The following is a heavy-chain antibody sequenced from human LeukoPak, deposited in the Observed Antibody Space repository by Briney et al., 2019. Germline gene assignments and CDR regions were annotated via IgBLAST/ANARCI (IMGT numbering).Heavy chain of an antibody. CDR2: ISAYNGNT. Sequence: GASVKVSCKASGYTFTSYGISWVRQAPGQGLEWMGWISAYNGNTNYAQKLQGRVTMTTDTSTSTAYMELRSLRSDDTAVYYCARYYYFDTSGYSNPLGYWGQGTLVTVSS. CDR3: ARYYYFDTSGYSNPLGY. D-gene: IGHD3-22*01. J-gene: IGHJ4*02. V-gene: IGHV1-18*01. CDR1: GYTFTSYG.